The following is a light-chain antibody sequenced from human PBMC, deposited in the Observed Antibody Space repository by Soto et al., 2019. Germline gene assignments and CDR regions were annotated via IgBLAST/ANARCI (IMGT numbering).Light chain of an antibody. CDR3: KSYAGSNTYV. J-gene: IGLJ1*01. CDR1: SSDVGRYNY. V-gene: IGLV2-11*01. Sequence: QSALTQPRSLSGSPRQSVTISCTGSSSDVGRYNYVSWYQQHPGKAPKLIIYDVYKRPSGVPDRFSGSKSGNTASLTVSGLQAADEADYFCKSYAGSNTYVFGSGTKLTVL. CDR2: DVY.